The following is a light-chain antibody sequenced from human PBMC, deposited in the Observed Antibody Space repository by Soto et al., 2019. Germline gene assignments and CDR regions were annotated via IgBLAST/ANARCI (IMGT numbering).Light chain of an antibody. CDR2: GAS. CDR3: KQYNNWPPWT. V-gene: IGKV3-15*01. J-gene: IGKJ1*01. CDR1: QSISNN. Sequence: EIVMTQSPATLSLSPGERATLSCRASQSISNNLVWYQQKPGQAPRLLIYGASTRATGIPARFSGTGSGTDFTLTISSLQSEDFAVYYCKQYNNWPPWTFGQGTKVEIK.